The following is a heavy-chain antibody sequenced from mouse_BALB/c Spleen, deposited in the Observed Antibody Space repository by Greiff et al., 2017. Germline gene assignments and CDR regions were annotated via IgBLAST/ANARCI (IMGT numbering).Heavy chain of an antibody. CDR1: GFTFSSYT. CDR3: ARHYYYGSSYAMDY. V-gene: IGHV5-12-2*01. Sequence: EVMLVESGGGLVQPGGSLKLSCAASGFTFSSYTMSWVRQTPEKRLEWVAYISNGGGSTYYPDTVKGRFTISRDNAKNTLYLQMSSLKSEDTAMYYCARHYYYGSSYAMDYWGQGTSVTVSS. CDR2: ISNGGGST. D-gene: IGHD1-1*01. J-gene: IGHJ4*01.